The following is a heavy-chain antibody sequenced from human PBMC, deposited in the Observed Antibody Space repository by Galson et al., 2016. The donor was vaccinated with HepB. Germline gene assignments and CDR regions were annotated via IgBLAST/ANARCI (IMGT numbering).Heavy chain of an antibody. D-gene: IGHD3-9*01. V-gene: IGHV3-53*01. CDR2: IYNDTST. CDR1: AFNIRKNY. CDR3: ARVPDYSPTFFDY. J-gene: IGHJ4*02. Sequence: SLRLSCAASAFNIRKNYMSWVRQAPGQGLEWVSTIYNDTSTYYADSVKGRFTISRDNSKNTLYLQMNSLRAEDTAIYYCARVPDYSPTFFDYWGQGTLVTVSS.